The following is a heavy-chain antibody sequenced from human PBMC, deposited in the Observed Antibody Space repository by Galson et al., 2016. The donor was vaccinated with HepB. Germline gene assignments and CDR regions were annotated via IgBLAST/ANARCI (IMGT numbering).Heavy chain of an antibody. CDR1: GGSVSSASHF. CDR3: ATVPVPGWFDP. V-gene: IGHV4-61*03. J-gene: IGHJ5*02. Sequence: SETLSLTCTVSGGSVSSASHFWSWIRQPPGKGLEWMGYLYYSGNTYYNPSLRSRMAISIDTSQNHFSLKVNSVTAADTAVYYCATVPVPGWFDPWGQGILVTVSS. CDR2: LYYSGNT. D-gene: IGHD3-10*01.